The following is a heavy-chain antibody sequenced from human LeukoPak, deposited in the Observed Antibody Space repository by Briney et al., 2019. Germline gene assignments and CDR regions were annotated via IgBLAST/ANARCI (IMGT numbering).Heavy chain of an antibody. Sequence: EPSETLSLTCTVSGGSVSSYYWSWIRQPPGKGLEWIGYIYYSGSTNYNPSLKSRVTISVDTSKNQFSLKLNSITTADTAVYYCARVRISGTYLDAFDIWGQGTMVTVSS. CDR3: ARVRISGTYLDAFDI. D-gene: IGHD1-26*01. J-gene: IGHJ3*02. CDR1: GGSVSSYY. V-gene: IGHV4-59*02. CDR2: IYYSGST.